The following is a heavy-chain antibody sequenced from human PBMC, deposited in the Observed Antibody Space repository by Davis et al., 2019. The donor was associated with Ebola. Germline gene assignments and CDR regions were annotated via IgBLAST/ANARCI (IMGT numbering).Heavy chain of an antibody. V-gene: IGHV4-59*12. CDR1: GGSFSSYY. D-gene: IGHD6-19*01. J-gene: IGHJ2*01. CDR2: IYYSGST. Sequence: SETLSLTCAVYGGSFSSYYWSWIRQPPGKGLEWIGYIYYSGSTNYNPSLKSRVTISVDTSKNQFSLKLSSVTAADTAVYYCASYSSGWYRDWYFDLWGRGTLVTVSS. CDR3: ASYSSGWYRDWYFDL.